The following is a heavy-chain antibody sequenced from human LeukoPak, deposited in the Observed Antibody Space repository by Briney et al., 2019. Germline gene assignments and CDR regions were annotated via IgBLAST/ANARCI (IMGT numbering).Heavy chain of an antibody. D-gene: IGHD3-22*01. CDR1: GFTVSSNY. CDR3: ARDSSYYDSSALDAFDI. Sequence: GGSLRLSCAASGFTVSSNYMNWVRQAPGKGLGWVSVISSGGTTYYADSVKGRFTISRDNPKNTLYLQMNSLRAEDTAVYYCARDSSYYDSSALDAFDIWGQGTMVTVSS. J-gene: IGHJ3*02. V-gene: IGHV3-53*01. CDR2: ISSGGTT.